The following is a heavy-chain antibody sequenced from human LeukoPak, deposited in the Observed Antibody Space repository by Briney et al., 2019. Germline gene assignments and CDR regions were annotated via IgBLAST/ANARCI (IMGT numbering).Heavy chain of an antibody. CDR1: GGSFNGYY. J-gene: IGHJ6*03. Sequence: SETLSLTCAVYGGSFNGYYWSWIRQPPGKGLEWIGEINHSGSTNYSPSLKSRVTLSVDTSKNQFSLRLSSVTAADTAVYYCARETPQKGAHYRDLGGKGTTVPIS. CDR2: INHSGST. V-gene: IGHV4-34*01. CDR3: ARETPQKGAHYRDL. D-gene: IGHD3-16*01.